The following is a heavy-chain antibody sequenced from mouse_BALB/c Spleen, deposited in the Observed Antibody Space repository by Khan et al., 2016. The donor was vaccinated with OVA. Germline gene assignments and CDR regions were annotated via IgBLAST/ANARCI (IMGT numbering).Heavy chain of an antibody. Sequence: EVELVESGGDLVKPGGSLKLSCAASGFTFSTYGVSWVRQTPDRRLEWVATVSTGGTYTYYLDSVKGRFTISRDNAKNTLYLQMSSLKSEDTAMFYCTRLAYYYDSEGFAYWGQGTLVTVSA. V-gene: IGHV5-6*01. CDR1: GFTFSTYG. CDR2: VSTGGTYT. J-gene: IGHJ3*01. CDR3: TRLAYYYDSEGFAY. D-gene: IGHD1-1*01.